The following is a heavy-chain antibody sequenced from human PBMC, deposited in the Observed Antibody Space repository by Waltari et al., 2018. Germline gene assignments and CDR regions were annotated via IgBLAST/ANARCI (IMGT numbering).Heavy chain of an antibody. CDR3: AREGIVTQGVSYFEY. V-gene: IGHV1-69*13. CDR2: ITPIFGTP. J-gene: IGHJ4*02. CDR1: GVTFNTYV. Sequence: QVQLVQSGAEVKTPGSSVKVSCKASGVTFNTYVFSWVRQAPGQGLEWMGGITPIFGTPTYSPKFQGRLTITADESTTTAYMELASLRSEDTAVYYCAREGIVTQGVSYFEYWGQGTLVTVSS. D-gene: IGHD3-10*01.